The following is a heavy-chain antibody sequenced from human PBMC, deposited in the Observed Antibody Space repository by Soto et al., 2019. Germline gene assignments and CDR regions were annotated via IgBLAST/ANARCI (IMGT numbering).Heavy chain of an antibody. Sequence: QLQLQESGSGLVNPSQTLSLTCTVSGDSISSGRYSWSWIRQPPGKGLEWIGYIYHSGSTNFNPSLESRVILSVDKSKNQFSLKLNSVTAADTTVYYCARFSVATSHFDNWGQGTPVTV. CDR2: IYHSGST. D-gene: IGHD1-1*01. J-gene: IGHJ4*02. V-gene: IGHV4-30-2*01. CDR3: ARFSVATSHFDN. CDR1: GDSISSGRYS.